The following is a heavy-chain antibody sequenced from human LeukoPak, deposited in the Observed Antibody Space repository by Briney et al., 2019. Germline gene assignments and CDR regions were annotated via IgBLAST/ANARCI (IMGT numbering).Heavy chain of an antibody. Sequence: GGSLRLSCAASGFTFSSYGMHWVRQAPGKGLEWVAVIWYDGSNKYYVDSVKGRFTISRDNSKNTLYLQMNSLRAEDTAVYYCARDRDYYDSSGYHFLYYYYGMDVWGQGTTVTVSS. D-gene: IGHD3-22*01. CDR2: IWYDGSNK. CDR1: GFTFSSYG. CDR3: ARDRDYYDSSGYHFLYYYYGMDV. V-gene: IGHV3-33*01. J-gene: IGHJ6*02.